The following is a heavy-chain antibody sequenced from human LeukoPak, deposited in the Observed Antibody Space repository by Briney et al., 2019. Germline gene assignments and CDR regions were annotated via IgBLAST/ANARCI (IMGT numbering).Heavy chain of an antibody. CDR2: IYYSGST. Sequence: KPSETLSLTCTVSGGSISSSSYYWGWIRQPPGKGLEWIGSIYYSGSTYYNPSLKSRVTISVDTSKNQFSLKLSSVTAADTAVYYCARDGLYSSSWYWFDPWGQGTLVTVSS. J-gene: IGHJ5*02. V-gene: IGHV4-39*07. CDR3: ARDGLYSSSWYWFDP. D-gene: IGHD6-13*01. CDR1: GGSISSSSYY.